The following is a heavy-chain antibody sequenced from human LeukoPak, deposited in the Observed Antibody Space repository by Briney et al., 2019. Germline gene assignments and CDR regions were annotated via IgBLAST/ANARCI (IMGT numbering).Heavy chain of an antibody. CDR1: GYTFTCYY. J-gene: IGHJ6*03. Sequence: ASVKVSCKASGYTFTCYYMHWVRQAPGQGLEWLGWINPNSGGTKYSQKFQGRVTMTRDTSISTAYMELSRLGSDDTAVYYCARDHPGGYYYMDVWGKGTTVTVSS. CDR3: ARDHPGGYYYMDV. V-gene: IGHV1-2*02. D-gene: IGHD3-16*01. CDR2: INPNSGGT.